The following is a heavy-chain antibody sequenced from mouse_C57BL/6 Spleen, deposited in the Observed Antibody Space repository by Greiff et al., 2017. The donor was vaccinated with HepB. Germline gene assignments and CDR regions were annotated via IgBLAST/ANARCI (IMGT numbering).Heavy chain of an antibody. V-gene: IGHV1-53*01. D-gene: IGHD1-1*01. CDR1: GYTFTSYW. CDR3: ARSLSYYYGSSSY. J-gene: IGHJ2*01. Sequence: VQLQQSGTELVKPGASVKLSCKASGYTFTSYWMHWVKQRPGQGLEWIGNINPSNGGTNYNEKFKSKATLTVDKSSSTAYMQLSSLTSEDSAVYYCARSLSYYYGSSSYWGQGTTLTVSS. CDR2: INPSNGGT.